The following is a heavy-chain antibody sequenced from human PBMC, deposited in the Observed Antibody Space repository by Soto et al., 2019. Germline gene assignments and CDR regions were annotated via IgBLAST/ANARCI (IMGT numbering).Heavy chain of an antibody. CDR3: ARAAGIMTRGFHGMDV. J-gene: IGHJ6*02. Sequence: GGSLRLSCAASGFAFSDYEMNWVRQAPGKGLEWISYISSTASTIHYADSVKGRFTISRDKAKNSVYLQMNSLRAEDSAVYYCARAAGIMTRGFHGMDVWGQGTTVTVSS. D-gene: IGHD3-10*01. CDR1: GFAFSDYE. CDR2: ISSTASTI. V-gene: IGHV3-48*03.